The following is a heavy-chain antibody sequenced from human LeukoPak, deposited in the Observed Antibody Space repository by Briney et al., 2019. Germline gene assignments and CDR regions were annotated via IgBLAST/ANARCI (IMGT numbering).Heavy chain of an antibody. Sequence: GGSLRLSCAASGFTFSSYEMNWVRQAPGKGLEWVSYISSSGSTIYYADSVKGRFTISRDNAKNSLYLQMNSLRAEDTAVYYCARASIAAAGYYYYMDVWGKGTTVTISS. J-gene: IGHJ6*03. CDR3: ARASIAAAGYYYYMDV. V-gene: IGHV3-48*03. CDR2: ISSSGSTI. D-gene: IGHD6-13*01. CDR1: GFTFSSYE.